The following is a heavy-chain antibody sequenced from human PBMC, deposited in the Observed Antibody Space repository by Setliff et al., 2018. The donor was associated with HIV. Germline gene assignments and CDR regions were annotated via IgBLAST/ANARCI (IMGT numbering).Heavy chain of an antibody. CDR1: GGPLSGHY. CDR2: TSHSGKT. J-gene: IGHJ4*02. D-gene: IGHD2-2*01. Sequence: SETLSLTCAVYGGPLSGHYWSWIRQPPGQGLEWIGETSHSGKTNYNPSLKSRVTISVDTSKNQFPLKLTSVTAADTAVYYCVTSSSWSSRLNFWGPGMLVTVSS. V-gene: IGHV4-34*01. CDR3: VTSSSWSSRLNF.